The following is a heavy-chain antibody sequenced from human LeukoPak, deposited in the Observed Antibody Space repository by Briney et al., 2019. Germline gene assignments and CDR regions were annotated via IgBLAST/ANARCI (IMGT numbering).Heavy chain of an antibody. CDR3: ARHAAEGPRSYDILTGYYLDY. Sequence: SQTLSLTCTVSGGSISSGSYYWSWIRQPAGKGLEWIGRIYTSGSTNYNPSLKSRVTISVDTSKNQFSLKLSSVTAADTAVYYCARHAAEGPRSYDILTGYYLDYWGQGTLVTVSS. CDR2: IYTSGST. V-gene: IGHV4-61*02. J-gene: IGHJ4*02. CDR1: GGSISSGSYY. D-gene: IGHD3-9*01.